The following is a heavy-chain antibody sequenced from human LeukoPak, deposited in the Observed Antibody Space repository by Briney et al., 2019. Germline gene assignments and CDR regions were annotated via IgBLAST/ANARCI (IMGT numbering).Heavy chain of an antibody. CDR2: FDPEDGET. Sequence: ASVKVSCKVSGYTLTELSMHWVRQAPGKGLEWMGGFDPEDGETNYAQKFQGRVTMTEDTSTDTAYMELSSLRSEDTAVYYCATAVVGLQRPYYYYYGMDVWGQGTTVTVSS. J-gene: IGHJ6*02. V-gene: IGHV1-24*01. CDR3: ATAVVGLQRPYYYYYGMDV. CDR1: GYTLTELS. D-gene: IGHD4-11*01.